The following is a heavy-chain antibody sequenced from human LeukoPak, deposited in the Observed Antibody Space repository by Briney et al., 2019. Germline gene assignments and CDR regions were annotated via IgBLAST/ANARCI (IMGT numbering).Heavy chain of an antibody. V-gene: IGHV4-59*01. CDR2: IHYSGST. J-gene: IGHJ4*02. Sequence: PSETLSLTCTVSGGSTSSYYWSWIRQPPGKGLEWIGHIHYSGSTNYNPSPKSRVTISKGTSKNQFSLKLSSVTAADTAVYCCARVFQGAAADYWGQGTLVTVSS. CDR1: GGSTSSYY. CDR3: ARVFQGAAADY. D-gene: IGHD2-15*01.